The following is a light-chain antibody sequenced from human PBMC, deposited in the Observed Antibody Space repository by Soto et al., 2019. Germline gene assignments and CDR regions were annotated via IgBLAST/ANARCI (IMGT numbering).Light chain of an antibody. V-gene: IGKV1-5*03. J-gene: IGKJ1*01. CDR3: QQFYRYPWT. CDR1: QSVDTC. CDR2: KPS. Sequence: DIQMTQSPSALSASVGDTVTITCPASQSVDTCLACYQQKPGKAHHLLIYKPSRLETGVPSRFSGSGSVTDYTLIITGLQPDDFATYYCQQFYRYPWTFGQGTKVEI.